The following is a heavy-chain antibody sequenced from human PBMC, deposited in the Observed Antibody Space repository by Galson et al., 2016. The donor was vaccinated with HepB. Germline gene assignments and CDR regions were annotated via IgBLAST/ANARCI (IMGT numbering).Heavy chain of an antibody. CDR2: IYYSGNT. V-gene: IGHV4-39*01. CDR3: ARQSKYRSGWYEAWYYYNMDV. D-gene: IGHD6-19*01. Sequence: ETLSLTCTVSGVSISSSSHYWAWIRLPPGKGLEWIGTIYYSGNTYHNPSLKSRLSISVDRSKNQFSLRLSSVTAADTAVYYCARQSKYRSGWYEAWYYYNMDVWGQGTTVTVPS. J-gene: IGHJ6*03. CDR1: GVSISSSSHY.